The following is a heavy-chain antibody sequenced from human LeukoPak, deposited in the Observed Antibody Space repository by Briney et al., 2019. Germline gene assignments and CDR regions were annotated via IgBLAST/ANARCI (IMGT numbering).Heavy chain of an antibody. CDR1: GYTFTGYY. D-gene: IGHD6-19*01. V-gene: IGHV1-2*06. CDR3: ARARAIAVAGRPYYYMDV. CDR2: INPNSGGT. J-gene: IGHJ6*03. Sequence: ASVKVSCKASGYTFTGYYMHWVRQAPGQGLEWMGRINPNSGGTNYAQKFQGRVTMTRDTSISTAYMELSRLRSDDTAVYYCARARAIAVAGRPYYYMDVWGKGTTVTVSS.